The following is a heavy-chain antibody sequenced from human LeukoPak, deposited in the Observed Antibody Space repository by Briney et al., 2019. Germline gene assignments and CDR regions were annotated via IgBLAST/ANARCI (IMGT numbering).Heavy chain of an antibody. CDR1: LVSPTSSSYY. J-gene: IGHJ4*03. Sequence: PETLSLTRTVSLVSPTSSSYYWGWVPHPPGKGLECIGSIYYSGSTYYNPSLKSRVTISVDTPQNHFSLKLSSVTTADTPVYYCARHGQRRLQPEGYVDVWGQGTLVTVSS. V-gene: IGHV4-39*01. CDR2: IYYSGST. CDR3: ARHGQRRLQPEGYVDV. D-gene: IGHD5-24*01.